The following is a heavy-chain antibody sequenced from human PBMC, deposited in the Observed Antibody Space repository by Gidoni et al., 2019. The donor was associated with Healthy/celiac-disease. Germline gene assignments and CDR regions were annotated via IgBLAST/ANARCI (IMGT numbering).Heavy chain of an antibody. CDR3: AMDLYAPRAFDI. CDR2: ISGSGGST. CDR1: GCTFSSYA. D-gene: IGHD2-2*01. Sequence: EVQLLESGGGLVQPGGSMRLSCEASGCTFSSYAMSWVRQAPGKGLEWVSAISGSGGSTYYADSVKGRFTISRDNSKNTLYLQMNSLRAEDTAVYYCAMDLYAPRAFDIWGQGTMVTVSS. V-gene: IGHV3-23*01. J-gene: IGHJ3*02.